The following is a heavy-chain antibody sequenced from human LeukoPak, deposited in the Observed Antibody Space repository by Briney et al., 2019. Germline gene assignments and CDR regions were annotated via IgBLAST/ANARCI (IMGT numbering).Heavy chain of an antibody. J-gene: IGHJ6*02. Sequence: GGSLRLSCVASGFTVRSNYMNWVCQAPGKGLEWVSVIYSGGNSFYADSVKGRFTISRDNSKNTLYLQMNSLRAEDTAVHYCARDGISLSYFYGMDVWGQGTTVTVSS. D-gene: IGHD2/OR15-2a*01. CDR3: ARDGISLSYFYGMDV. CDR1: GFTVRSNY. V-gene: IGHV3-53*01. CDR2: IYSGGNS.